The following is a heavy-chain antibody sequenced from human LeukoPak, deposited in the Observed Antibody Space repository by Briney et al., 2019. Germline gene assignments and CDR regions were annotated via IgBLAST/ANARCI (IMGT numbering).Heavy chain of an antibody. V-gene: IGHV3-23*01. CDR2: ISGSGANS. CDR1: GFTFSRYA. Sequence: PGGSLRLSCAASGFTFSRYAMSWVRQAPGKGLEWVSAISGSGANSFYSDSVKGRFTISRDNSQNTLYPQMNFLRAEDTAVYYCAKDQDFWSGYATHNWFDPWGQGTLVTVSS. CDR3: AKDQDFWSGYATHNWFDP. D-gene: IGHD3-3*01. J-gene: IGHJ5*02.